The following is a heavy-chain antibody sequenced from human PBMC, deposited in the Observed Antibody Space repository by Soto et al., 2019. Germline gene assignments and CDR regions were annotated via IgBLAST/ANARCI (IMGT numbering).Heavy chain of an antibody. V-gene: IGHV4-39*01. J-gene: IGHJ6*02. CDR3: ARHYWSGFFPYYYYGMDV. CDR2: IYYSGST. Sequence: KPSETLSLTCTVSGGSISSSSYYWGWIRQPPGKGLEWIGSIYYSGSTYYNPSLKSRVTISVDTSKNQFSLKLSSVTAADTAVYYCARHYWSGFFPYYYYGMDVWGQGTTVTVSS. CDR1: GGSISSSSYY. D-gene: IGHD3-3*01.